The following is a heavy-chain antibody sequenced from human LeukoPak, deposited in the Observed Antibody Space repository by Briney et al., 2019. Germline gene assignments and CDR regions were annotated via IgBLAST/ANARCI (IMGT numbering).Heavy chain of an antibody. CDR3: ARLRRLYVATIRPHYFDY. CDR2: INHSGST. D-gene: IGHD5-12*01. J-gene: IGHJ4*02. V-gene: IGHV4-34*01. CDR1: GGSISSYY. Sequence: SETLSFTCTVSGGSISSYYWSWIRQPPGKGLEWIGEINHSGSTNYNPSLKSRVTISVDTSKNQFSLKLSSVTAADTAVYYCARLRRLYVATIRPHYFDYWGQGTLVTVSS.